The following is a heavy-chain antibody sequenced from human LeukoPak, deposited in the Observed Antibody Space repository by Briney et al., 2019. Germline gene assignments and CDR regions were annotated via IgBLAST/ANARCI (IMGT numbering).Heavy chain of an antibody. Sequence: GGSLRLSCAASRFTFSSSAMHWVRQAPGKGLEWVAFISDDGSSQYYADSVKGRFTISRDNPKNTLYVQMNSLRAEDTAVYYCARGGLGYGSYYYFYGMDVWGQGTTVTVPS. D-gene: IGHD5-12*01. CDR3: ARGGLGYGSYYYFYGMDV. CDR2: ISDDGSSQ. J-gene: IGHJ6*02. V-gene: IGHV3-30*04. CDR1: RFTFSSSA.